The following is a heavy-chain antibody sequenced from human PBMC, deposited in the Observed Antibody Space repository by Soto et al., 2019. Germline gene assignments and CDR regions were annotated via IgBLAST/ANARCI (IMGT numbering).Heavy chain of an antibody. J-gene: IGHJ5*02. CDR1: GFTFGDYA. D-gene: IGHD3-3*01. Sequence: GGSLRLSCTASGFTFGDYAMSWFRQAPGKGLEWVGFIRSKAYGGTTEYAASVKGRFTISRDDSKSIAYLQMNSLKTEDTAVYYCTRSQGTIFVHSRSIPPFDPWGQGTLVTVSS. CDR3: TRSQGTIFVHSRSIPPFDP. V-gene: IGHV3-49*03. CDR2: IRSKAYGGTT.